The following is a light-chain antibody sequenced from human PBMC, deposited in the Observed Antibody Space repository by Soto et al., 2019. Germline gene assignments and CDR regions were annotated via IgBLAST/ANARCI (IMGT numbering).Light chain of an antibody. CDR1: QSVSIN. Sequence: EVVMTQSPATLSVSPGERATLSCRASQSVSINLAWYQQKLGQAPRLLIYGASTRATGIPARFSGSGSGTEFTLTISSLQSEDFAVYYCQQYNNWPRMYTFGQGTKLEIK. J-gene: IGKJ2*01. CDR3: QQYNNWPRMYT. V-gene: IGKV3-15*01. CDR2: GAS.